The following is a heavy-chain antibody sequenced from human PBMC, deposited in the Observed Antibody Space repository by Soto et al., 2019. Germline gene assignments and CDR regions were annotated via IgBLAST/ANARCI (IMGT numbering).Heavy chain of an antibody. CDR1: GGSISSYY. CDR3: ARSVAVPGAHIDY. V-gene: IGHV4-59*01. Sequence: SETLSLTCTVSGGSISSYYWIWIRQPPGKGLEWLGYVYYTGSTNYSPSLRSRVSISVDTSKNEFSLRLSSVTAADTAVYFCARSVAVPGAHIDYWGQGTQVTVSS. J-gene: IGHJ4*02. D-gene: IGHD6-19*01. CDR2: VYYTGST.